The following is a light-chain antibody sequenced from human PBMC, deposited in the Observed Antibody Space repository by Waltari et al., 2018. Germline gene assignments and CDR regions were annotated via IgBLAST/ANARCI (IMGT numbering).Light chain of an antibody. V-gene: IGKV1-9*01. Sequence: IQLTQSPSSLSASVGDRVTLTCRANQDIRIYLAWYQQKPGKAPNLLISTASTLQSGVPSRFSGSGSGTHFTLSISSLQPEDSATYYCQQLNSYPLTFGGGTKVEI. CDR3: QQLNSYPLT. CDR2: TAS. CDR1: QDIRIY. J-gene: IGKJ4*01.